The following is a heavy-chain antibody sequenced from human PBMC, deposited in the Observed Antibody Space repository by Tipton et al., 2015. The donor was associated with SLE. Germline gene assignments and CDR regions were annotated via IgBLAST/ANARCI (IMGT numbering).Heavy chain of an antibody. Sequence: TLSLTCTVSGGSISSYYWSWIRQPPGKGLEWIGYIYYSGSTNYNPSLKSRVTISVDTSKNQFSLKLSSVTAADTAVYYCARESRYFDWPNRGAFDIWGQGTMVTVSS. D-gene: IGHD3-9*01. CDR2: IYYSGST. V-gene: IGHV4-59*01. CDR3: ARESRYFDWPNRGAFDI. J-gene: IGHJ3*02. CDR1: GGSISSYY.